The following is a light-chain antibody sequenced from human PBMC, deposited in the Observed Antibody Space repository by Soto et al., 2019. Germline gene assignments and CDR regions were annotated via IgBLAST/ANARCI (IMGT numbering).Light chain of an antibody. V-gene: IGKV1-39*01. Sequence: ASLGDRVTITFLASQSISTYLNWYQQKPGKAPRLLIYAASSLQSGVPSRFSGSGSGTDFTLTINGLQPEDFATYYCQQTYTLPRTFAQGTKVDIK. CDR2: AAS. CDR1: QSISTY. J-gene: IGKJ1*01. CDR3: QQTYTLPRT.